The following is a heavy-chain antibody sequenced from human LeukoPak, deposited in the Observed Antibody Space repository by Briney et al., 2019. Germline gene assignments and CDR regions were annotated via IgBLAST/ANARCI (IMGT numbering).Heavy chain of an antibody. V-gene: IGHV3-11*04. CDR3: ARVEVLLWFGDLGAFDI. CDR2: ISSSGSTI. J-gene: IGHJ3*02. D-gene: IGHD3-10*01. Sequence: PGGSLRLSCAASGFTFSDYYMSWIRQAPGKGLEWVSYISSSGSTIYYADSVKGRFTISRDNAKNSLYLQMNSLRAEDTAVYYCARVEVLLWFGDLGAFDIWGQGTMVTVSS. CDR1: GFTFSDYY.